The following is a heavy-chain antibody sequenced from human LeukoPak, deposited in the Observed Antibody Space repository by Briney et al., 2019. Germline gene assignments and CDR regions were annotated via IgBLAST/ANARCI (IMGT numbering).Heavy chain of an antibody. V-gene: IGHV4-39*01. Sequence: PSETLSLTCTGSGVSISSSSYYWGCIRQPPGKGLEWIGNIYYSGSTYYNPALKSRATISVDTSKNQFPLKLSPVTAADTSCYFCARLTTVAGANTWFDTWGQGNLV. D-gene: IGHD6-19*01. CDR3: ARLTTVAGANTWFDT. CDR1: GVSISSSSYY. J-gene: IGHJ5*02. CDR2: IYYSGST.